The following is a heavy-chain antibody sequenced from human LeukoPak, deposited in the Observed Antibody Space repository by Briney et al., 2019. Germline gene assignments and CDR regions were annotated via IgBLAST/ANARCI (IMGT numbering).Heavy chain of an antibody. V-gene: IGHV3-23*01. CDR3: AKKSYHRFDW. CDR2: ISVNGDNT. Sequence: GGYLRLSCAASGFTFSDYAMTWVRQAPGKGLEWVSAISVNGDNTYYADSMRGRFSISRDNSKNTQYLQINSLRAEDTAVYYCAKKSYHRFDWWGQGTLVTVSS. J-gene: IGHJ4*02. CDR1: GFTFSDYA. D-gene: IGHD3-16*01.